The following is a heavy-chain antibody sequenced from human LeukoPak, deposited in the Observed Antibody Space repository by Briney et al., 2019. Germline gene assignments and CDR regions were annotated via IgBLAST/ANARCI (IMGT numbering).Heavy chain of an antibody. CDR3: ARVGSCRGGVCYAFDI. J-gene: IGHJ3*02. Sequence: SETLSLTCTVSGGSITYGSYYWTWIRQPAGKGLEWIGRIYTSGSTYYNPSLKSRVTISVDTSQNQFSLKLSSVTAADTAVYYCARVGSCRGGVCYAFDIWGQGTMVIVSS. CDR2: IYTSGST. CDR1: GGSITYGSYY. V-gene: IGHV4-61*02. D-gene: IGHD2-15*01.